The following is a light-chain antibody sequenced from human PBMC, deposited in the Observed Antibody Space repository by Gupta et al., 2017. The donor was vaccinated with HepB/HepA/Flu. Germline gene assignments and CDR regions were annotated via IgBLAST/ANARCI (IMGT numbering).Light chain of an antibody. CDR1: HSVDSN. Sequence: IVMTQSPATLSFSPGDRATLSCRASHSVDSNLAWYQQKPGQTPRLLIFDASTRATGFPARFSGSGSGTEFTLTISSLQSEDFAIYYCQQYNNWPWTFGQGTKVEVK. J-gene: IGKJ1*01. V-gene: IGKV3-15*01. CDR3: QQYNNWPWT. CDR2: DAS.